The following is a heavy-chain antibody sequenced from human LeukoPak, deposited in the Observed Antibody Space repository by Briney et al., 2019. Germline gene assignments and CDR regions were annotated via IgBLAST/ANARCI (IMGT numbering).Heavy chain of an antibody. CDR2: ISSSGKTI. J-gene: IGHJ4*02. D-gene: IGHD2-2*01. V-gene: IGHV3-69-1*02. CDR1: GFTFSDYY. CDR3: GRSGFCNSVSCYGLDL. Sequence: GGSLSLSCAASGFTFSDYYMNWVRQAPGKGLEWVSYISSSGKTIYYADSVKGRFTISRDNAKNSLFLQMNSLRAEDTAVYYCGRSGFCNSVSCYGLDLWGQGTLVTVSS.